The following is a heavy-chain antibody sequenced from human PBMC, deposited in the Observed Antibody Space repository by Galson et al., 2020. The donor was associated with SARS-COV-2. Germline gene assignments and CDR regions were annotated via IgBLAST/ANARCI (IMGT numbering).Heavy chain of an antibody. J-gene: IGHJ4*02. V-gene: IGHV3-15*01. Sequence: GGSLRLSCAASGFTFSNAWMSWVRQAPGKGLEWVGRIKSKTDGGTTDYAAPVKGRFTISRDDSKNTLYLQMNSLKTEDTAVYYCTTAGNWNDVWYFDYWGQGTLVTVSS. D-gene: IGHD1-1*01. CDR2: IKSKTDGGTT. CDR3: TTAGNWNDVWYFDY. CDR1: GFTFSNAW.